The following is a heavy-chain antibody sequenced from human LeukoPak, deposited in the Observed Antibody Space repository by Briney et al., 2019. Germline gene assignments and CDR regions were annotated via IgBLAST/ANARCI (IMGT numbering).Heavy chain of an antibody. CDR3: ARGETMDV. CDR2: INEDGSEK. J-gene: IGHJ6*03. V-gene: IGHV3-7*01. CDR1: DFSFETYW. D-gene: IGHD5-24*01. Sequence: GALRLSCVALDFSFETYWMSWVRQAPGKGPEWVANINEDGSEKHYVGSVRGRFTISRDNADNSLHLQMNSLRPEDMAVYYCARGETMDVWGKGTTDTVSS.